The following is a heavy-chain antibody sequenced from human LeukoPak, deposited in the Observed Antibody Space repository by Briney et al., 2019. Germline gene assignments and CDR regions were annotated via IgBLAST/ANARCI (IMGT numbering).Heavy chain of an antibody. J-gene: IGHJ2*01. CDR3: AKAGTLYGSGSSYWYFDL. CDR2: ISGSGDST. CDR1: GFTFSSYA. Sequence: PGGSLRLSCAASGFTFSSYAMSWVRQAPGKGLEWVSAISGSGDSTYYADSMKGRFTISRDNSKNTLYLQMNSLGAEDTAVYYCAKAGTLYGSGSSYWYFDLWGRGTLVTVSS. V-gene: IGHV3-23*01. D-gene: IGHD3-10*01.